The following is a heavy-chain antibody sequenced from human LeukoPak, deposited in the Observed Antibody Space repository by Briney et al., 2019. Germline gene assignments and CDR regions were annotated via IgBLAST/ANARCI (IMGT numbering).Heavy chain of an antibody. V-gene: IGHV4-59*08. CDR1: GGSISSYY. CDR2: IFYSGST. Sequence: SETLSLTCTVSGGSISSYYWSWIRQPPGKGLEWIGYIFYSGSTIYNPSLKSRVTISVDTSKNQFSLKMTSVTAADTAVYYCARMGNPSTVTADYWGQGTLVTVSS. CDR3: ARMGNPSTVTADY. J-gene: IGHJ4*02. D-gene: IGHD4-17*01.